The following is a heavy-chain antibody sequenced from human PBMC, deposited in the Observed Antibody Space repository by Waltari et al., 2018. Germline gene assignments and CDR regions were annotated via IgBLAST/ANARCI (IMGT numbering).Heavy chain of an antibody. Sequence: QVQLVESGGGVVQPGRSLRLSRAASGFTFSSYALPWVRQAPGKGLEWVAVISFDGSNKYYADSVKGRFTISRDNSKNTLYLQMNSLRAEDTAVYYCARDTVDSGYVGFYFDYWGQGTLVTVSS. CDR2: ISFDGSNK. CDR1: GFTFSSYA. D-gene: IGHD5-12*01. J-gene: IGHJ4*02. CDR3: ARDTVDSGYVGFYFDY. V-gene: IGHV3-30-3*01.